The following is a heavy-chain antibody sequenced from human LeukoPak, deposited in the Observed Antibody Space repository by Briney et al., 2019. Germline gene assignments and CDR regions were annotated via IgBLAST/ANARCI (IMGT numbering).Heavy chain of an antibody. CDR3: AKSSCCPGIAVDDWCDP. D-gene: IGHD6-19*01. V-gene: IGHV1-69*01. CDR1: GGTFSSYA. J-gene: IGHJ5*02. CDR2: IIPIFGTA. Sequence: GASVKVSCKASGGTFSSYAISWVRQAPGQGLEWMGGIIPIFGTANYAQKFQGRVTITADESTSTAYMELSSLRSEDTAVYYCAKSSCCPGIAVDDWCDPWGQGTLVTVSS.